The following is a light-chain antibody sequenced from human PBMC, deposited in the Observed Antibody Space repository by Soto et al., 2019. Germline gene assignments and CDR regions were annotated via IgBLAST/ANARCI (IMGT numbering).Light chain of an antibody. CDR2: DVT. J-gene: IGLJ1*01. CDR3: SSYGGTTTLYV. V-gene: IGLV2-14*03. CDR1: SSDVGGYKY. Sequence: QSVLTQPASVSGSPGQSITITCTGTSSDVGGYKYVSWYQQHPGKAPKVIIYDVTYRPSVVSDRFSGSKSGNTASLTISGRHAEDEADYYCSSYGGTTTLYVFGAGTKVTVL.